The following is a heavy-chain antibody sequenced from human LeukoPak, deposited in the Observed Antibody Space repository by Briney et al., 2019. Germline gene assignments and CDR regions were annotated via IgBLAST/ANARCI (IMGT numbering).Heavy chain of an antibody. CDR2: ISGSGGST. V-gene: IGHV3-23*01. J-gene: IGHJ4*02. D-gene: IGHD4-17*01. CDR1: GFTFSSYA. CDR3: AKGDDYGDYGSFDY. Sequence: GGSLRLSCAASGFTFSSYAMSWVRQAPGKGLEWVSAISGSGGSTYYADSVKGRFTISRDNSKNTLYLQMNSLRAGDTAVYYCAKGDDYGDYGSFDYWGQGTLVTVSS.